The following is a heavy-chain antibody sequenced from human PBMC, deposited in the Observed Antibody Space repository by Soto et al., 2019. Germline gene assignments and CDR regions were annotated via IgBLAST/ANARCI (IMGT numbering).Heavy chain of an antibody. CDR1: GFTFSDYA. CDR3: AKVLSKNYYYPFDF. J-gene: IGHJ4*02. V-gene: IGHV3-23*01. D-gene: IGHD3-10*01. CDR2: ISGGSSVT. Sequence: GGSLRLSCTASGFTFSDYAMAWFRQAPGKGLEWVSTISGGSSVTYYGDSVKGRFTISRDNAKKTLFLQLNRLSAEDTATYYCAKVLSKNYYYPFDFWGQGTQVTVSS.